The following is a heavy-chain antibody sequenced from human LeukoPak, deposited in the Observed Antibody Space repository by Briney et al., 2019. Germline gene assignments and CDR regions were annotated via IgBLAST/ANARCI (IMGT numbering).Heavy chain of an antibody. V-gene: IGHV4-39*01. CDR2: IYYSGST. CDR1: GGSISSSSYY. J-gene: IGHJ5*02. Sequence: SETLSLTCTVSGGSISSSSYYWGWIRQPPGKGLEWIGSIYYSGSTYYNPALKSRVTISVDTSKNQFSLKLSSVTAAETAVYYCARLSSSSSNWFDPWGQGTLVTVSS. D-gene: IGHD6-6*01. CDR3: ARLSSSSSNWFDP.